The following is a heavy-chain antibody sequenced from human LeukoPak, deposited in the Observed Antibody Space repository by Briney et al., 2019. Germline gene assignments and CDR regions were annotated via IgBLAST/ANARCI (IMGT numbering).Heavy chain of an antibody. CDR1: GFTFSSYA. CDR3: AKDFDSSSWYRGFFDY. CDR2: LSGGGGST. D-gene: IGHD6-13*01. Sequence: GGSLRLSCAASGFTFSSYAMAWFRQAPGKGLEWVSALSGGGGSTYYAGSVKGRFAISRDKSKNTLYLQMTSLRAEDTAVYYCAKDFDSSSWYRGFFDYWGQGSLVIVSS. V-gene: IGHV3-23*01. J-gene: IGHJ4*02.